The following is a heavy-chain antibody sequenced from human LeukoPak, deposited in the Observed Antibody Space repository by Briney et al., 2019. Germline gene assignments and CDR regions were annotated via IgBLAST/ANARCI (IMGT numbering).Heavy chain of an antibody. CDR1: GFTFSSYG. CDR2: ISYDGTNR. V-gene: IGHV3-30*03. CDR3: ARDRSGWYRWFDP. Sequence: GGSLRLSCAASGFTFSSYGMHWVRQAPGKGLEWVAVISYDGTNRYYADSVKGRFTISRDNAKNSLYLQMNSLRAEDTAVYYCARDRSGWYRWFDPWGQGTLVTVSS. D-gene: IGHD6-19*01. J-gene: IGHJ5*02.